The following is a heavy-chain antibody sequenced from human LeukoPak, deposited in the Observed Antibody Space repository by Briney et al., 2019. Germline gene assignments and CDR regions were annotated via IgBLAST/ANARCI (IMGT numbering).Heavy chain of an antibody. J-gene: IGHJ6*02. CDR3: ARDAPGLGWLVQAYYYYGMDV. D-gene: IGHD6-19*01. Sequence: APVKVSCKASGYTFTGYYMHWVRQAPGQGLEWMGWINPNSGGTNYAQKFQGRVTMTRDTSISTAYMELSRLRSDDTAVYYCARDAPGLGWLVQAYYYYGMDVWGQGTTVTVSS. CDR2: INPNSGGT. CDR1: GYTFTGYY. V-gene: IGHV1-2*02.